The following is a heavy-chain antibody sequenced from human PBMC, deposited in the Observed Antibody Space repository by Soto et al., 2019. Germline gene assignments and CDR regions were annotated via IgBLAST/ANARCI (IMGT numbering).Heavy chain of an antibody. D-gene: IGHD6-19*01. J-gene: IGHJ5*02. V-gene: IGHV4-30-2*01. CDR1: GGSISSAGHS. CDR2: IYPSGST. CDR3: AREADSGNWFDP. Sequence: SETLSLTCTVLGGSISSAGHSWNWIRQPPGKGLEWIGYIYPSGSTHYNPSLKSRVTISLDRSRNRFSLNLSSVTAADTAVYYCAREADSGNWFDPWGQGTLVTVSS.